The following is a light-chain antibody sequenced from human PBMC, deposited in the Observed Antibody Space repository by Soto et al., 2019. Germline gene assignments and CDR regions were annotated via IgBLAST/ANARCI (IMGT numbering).Light chain of an antibody. CDR3: QQYGNSPLT. J-gene: IGKJ1*01. CDR2: AAY. CDR1: QTVRNSY. Sequence: ETVLTQSPGTLSLSPGERATLSCRASQTVRNSYVAWYQHQPGQAPRVLIHAAYSRTTGIPDRFSGSGSGTEFTLTISRLEPEDFAVYYCQQYGNSPLTFGQGTKVEI. V-gene: IGKV3-20*01.